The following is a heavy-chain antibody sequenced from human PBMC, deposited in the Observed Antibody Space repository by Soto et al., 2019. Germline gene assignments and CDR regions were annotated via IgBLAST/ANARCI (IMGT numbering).Heavy chain of an antibody. CDR1: GGTFSSYA. Sequence: QVQLVQSGAEVKKPGSSVKVSCKASGGTFSSYAISWVRQAPGQGLEWMGGIIPIFGTANYAQKFQGRVTITADESTSTAYMELSSLRSEDTAGYYCARVRVGRGWPYYFDYWGQGTLVTVSS. V-gene: IGHV1-69*01. D-gene: IGHD6-19*01. CDR3: ARVRVGRGWPYYFDY. CDR2: IIPIFGTA. J-gene: IGHJ4*02.